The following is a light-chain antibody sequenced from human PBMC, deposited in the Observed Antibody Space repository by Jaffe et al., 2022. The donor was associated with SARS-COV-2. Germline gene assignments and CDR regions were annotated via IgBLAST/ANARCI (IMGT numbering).Light chain of an antibody. CDR1: KLGDKY. V-gene: IGLV3-1*01. CDR2: QDT. CDR3: QAWDRNTVA. J-gene: IGLJ2*01. Sequence: SFELTQPPSVSVSPGQTASITCSGDKLGDKYVCWYQQKAGQSPVLVMYQDTKRPSGTPERFSGSNSGNTATLTISGTQAMDEAEYYCQAWDRNTVAFGGGTKLTVL.